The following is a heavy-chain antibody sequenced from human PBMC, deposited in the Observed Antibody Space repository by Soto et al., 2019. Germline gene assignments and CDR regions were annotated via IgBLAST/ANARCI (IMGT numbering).Heavy chain of an antibody. D-gene: IGHD6-19*01. V-gene: IGHV3-43*01. J-gene: IGHJ4*02. CDR1: GFTFDDYT. CDR2: ISWDGGST. Sequence: LRLSCAASGFTFDDYTMHWVRQAPGKGLEWVSLISWDGGSTYYADSVKGRFTISRDNSKNSLYLQMNSLRTEDTALYYCAKDMASSGWYSPDYWGQGTLVTVSS. CDR3: AKDMASSGWYSPDY.